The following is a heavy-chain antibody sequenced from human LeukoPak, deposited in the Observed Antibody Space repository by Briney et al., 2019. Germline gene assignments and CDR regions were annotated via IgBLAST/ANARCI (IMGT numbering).Heavy chain of an antibody. D-gene: IGHD2-2*02. CDR2: IYYSGGT. V-gene: IGHV4-59*08. J-gene: IGHJ4*02. Sequence: SETLSLTCTVSGGSISSYYWSWIRQPPGKGLEWIGYIYYSGGTKYNPSLKSRVTISVDTSKSQFSLKLTSVTAADTAMYYCARKFCTSANCDRGYFAYWGQGTLVTVSS. CDR1: GGSISSYY. CDR3: ARKFCTSANCDRGYFAY.